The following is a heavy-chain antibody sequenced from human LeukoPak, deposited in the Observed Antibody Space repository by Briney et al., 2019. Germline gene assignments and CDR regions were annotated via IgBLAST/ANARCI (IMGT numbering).Heavy chain of an antibody. V-gene: IGHV1-46*01. J-gene: IGHJ6*03. CDR1: GYTFTSYY. D-gene: IGHD6-19*01. CDR3: ARDLQEAGTTSSYYYYYMDV. CDR2: INPSGGST. Sequence: ASVKVSCKASGYTFTSYYMHWVRQAPGQGLEWMGIINPSGGSTSYAQKFQGRVTMTRDMSTSTVYMELSSLRSEDTAVYYCARDLQEAGTTSSYYYYYMDVWGKGTTVTVSS.